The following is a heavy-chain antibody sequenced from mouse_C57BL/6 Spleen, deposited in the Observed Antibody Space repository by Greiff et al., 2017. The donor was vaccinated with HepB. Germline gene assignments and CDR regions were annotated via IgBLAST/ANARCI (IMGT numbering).Heavy chain of an antibody. D-gene: IGHD4-1*01. Sequence: EVQGVESGGGLVKPGGSLKLSCAASGFTFSDYGMHWVRQAPEKGLEWVAYISSGSSTIYYADTVKGRFTISRDNAKNTLFLQMTRLRSEDTAMYYCAKKHNWEDAMDYWGQGTSVTVSS. J-gene: IGHJ4*01. CDR3: AKKHNWEDAMDY. CDR1: GFTFSDYG. CDR2: ISSGSSTI. V-gene: IGHV5-17*01.